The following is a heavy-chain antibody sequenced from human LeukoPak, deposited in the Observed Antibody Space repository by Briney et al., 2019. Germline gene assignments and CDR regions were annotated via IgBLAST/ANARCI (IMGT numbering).Heavy chain of an antibody. CDR3: ARGTSPGVGAPNYFDY. J-gene: IGHJ4*02. CDR2: ISAYDGNT. Sequence: ASVKVSCKASGYTFTSYGISWVRQAPGQGLEWMGWISAYDGNTNYAQKLQGRVTMTTDTSTSTAYMELRSLRSDDTAVYYCARGTSPGVGAPNYFDYWGQGTLVTVSS. V-gene: IGHV1-18*01. D-gene: IGHD1-26*01. CDR1: GYTFTSYG.